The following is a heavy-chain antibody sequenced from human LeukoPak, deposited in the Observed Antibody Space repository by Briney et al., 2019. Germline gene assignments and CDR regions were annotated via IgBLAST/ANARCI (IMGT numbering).Heavy chain of an antibody. CDR2: INHSGST. V-gene: IGHV4-34*01. CDR3: ARHLRWRTSFSPFDY. D-gene: IGHD3/OR15-3a*01. Sequence: SETLSLTCAVYGGSFSGYYWSWIRQPPGKGLEWIGEINHSGSTNYNPSLKSRVTISVDTSKNQLSLKLSSVTAADTAVYYCARHLRWRTSFSPFDYWGQGTLVTVSS. J-gene: IGHJ4*02. CDR1: GGSFSGYY.